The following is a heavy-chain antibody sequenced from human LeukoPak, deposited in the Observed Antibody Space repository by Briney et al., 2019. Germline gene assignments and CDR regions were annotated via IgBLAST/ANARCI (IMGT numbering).Heavy chain of an antibody. CDR2: INAGNGNT. V-gene: IGHV1-3*01. CDR3: ARGADYDFWSGYYTSFNNWFDP. CDR1: GYTLTELS. D-gene: IGHD3-3*01. J-gene: IGHJ5*02. Sequence: ASVKVSCKVSGYTLTELSMHWVRQAPGKGLEWMGWINAGNGNTKYSQKFQGRVTITRDTSASTAYMELSSLRSEDTAVYYCARGADYDFWSGYYTSFNNWFDPWGQGTLVTVSS.